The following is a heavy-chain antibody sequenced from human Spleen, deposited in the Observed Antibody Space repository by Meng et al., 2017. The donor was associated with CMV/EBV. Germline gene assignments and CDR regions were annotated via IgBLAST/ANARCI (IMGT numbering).Heavy chain of an antibody. CDR1: GYHFTSYD. Sequence: KVYCKASGYHFTSYDIDWVRQATGQGLEWMGWMNPNSGNTGYAQKFQGRVTITRNTSISTAYMELSSLRSEDTAVYYCARGQNWFDPWGQGTLVTVSS. V-gene: IGHV1-8*03. CDR2: MNPNSGNT. CDR3: ARGQNWFDP. J-gene: IGHJ5*02.